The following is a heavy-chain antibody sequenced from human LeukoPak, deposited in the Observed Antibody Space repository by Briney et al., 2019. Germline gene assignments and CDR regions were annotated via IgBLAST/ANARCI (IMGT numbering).Heavy chain of an antibody. CDR2: INPNSGGT. V-gene: IGHV1-2*02. Sequence: GASVKVSCKASGYTFTAYYIHWVRQAPGQGLEWMGWINPNSGGTNYAQKFQGRVTMTRDTSIGTAYMELSRLRSDDTAVYFCARRCDTSSYYTYYFDYWGQGTLVTVSS. CDR3: ARRCDTSSYYTYYFDY. CDR1: GYTFTAYY. D-gene: IGHD3-22*01. J-gene: IGHJ4*02.